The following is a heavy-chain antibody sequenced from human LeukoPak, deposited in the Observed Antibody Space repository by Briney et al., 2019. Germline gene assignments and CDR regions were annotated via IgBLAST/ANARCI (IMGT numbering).Heavy chain of an antibody. V-gene: IGHV3-74*01. D-gene: IGHD6-6*01. CDR2: INTDGTNT. J-gene: IGHJ4*02. CDR3: ARVTGTSSSSGSYRY. CDR1: GFTFSNYW. Sequence: GGSLRLSCAASGFTFSNYWMHWVRRAPGKGLMWVSRINTDGTNTYYADSVKGRFTTSRDNAKGTLYLQMNSLTAEDTAVYYCARVTGTSSSSGSYRYWGQGTLVTVSS.